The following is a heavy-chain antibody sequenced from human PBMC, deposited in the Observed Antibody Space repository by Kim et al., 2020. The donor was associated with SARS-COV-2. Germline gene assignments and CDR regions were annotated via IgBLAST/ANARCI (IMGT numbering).Heavy chain of an antibody. V-gene: IGHV3-9*01. CDR1: GFTFSSYA. J-gene: IGHJ4*01. CDR2: ISCDGSSI. CDR3: ACAYYYGARRCLADY. Sequence: GGSLRLSCAASGFTFSSYAMHWVRQAPGKGLEWVSGISCDGSSIDYADSVKGRFTISRDNSKNTLYLQMNSLRAEDTALYYCACAYYYGARRCLADYWG. D-gene: IGHD3-10*01.